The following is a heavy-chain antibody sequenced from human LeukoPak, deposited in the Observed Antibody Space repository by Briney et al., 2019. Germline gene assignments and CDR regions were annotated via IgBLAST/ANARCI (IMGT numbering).Heavy chain of an antibody. Sequence: SETLSLTCTVSGGSINSYYWNWIRQPAGKGLEWIGRFYISGSTNYNPSLKSRVSMSVDTSKNQFPLKLSSVTAADTAVYYCATGGGVFDIWGQGTMVTVSS. V-gene: IGHV4-4*07. CDR2: FYISGST. D-gene: IGHD2-8*01. J-gene: IGHJ3*02. CDR1: GGSINSYY. CDR3: ATGGGVFDI.